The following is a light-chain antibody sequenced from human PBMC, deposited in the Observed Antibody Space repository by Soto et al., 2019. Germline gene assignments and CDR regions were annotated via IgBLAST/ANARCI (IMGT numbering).Light chain of an antibody. V-gene: IGKV2-28*01. CDR2: LGS. Sequence: DIVMTQSPLSLPVTPGEPASISCRSSQSLLHSNGYNYLDWYLQKPGQSPQLLIYLGSNRASGVPDRFSGSGSGTDFTLNISRAEAEDVGVYYCMQALQTPITFGQGTRLEIK. CDR3: MQALQTPIT. J-gene: IGKJ5*01. CDR1: QSLLHSNGYNY.